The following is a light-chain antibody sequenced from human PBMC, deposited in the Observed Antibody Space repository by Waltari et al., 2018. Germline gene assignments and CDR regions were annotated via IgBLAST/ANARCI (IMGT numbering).Light chain of an antibody. CDR2: DVI. Sequence: QSALTQPASVSGSPGQSITISCTGTNSDIGAYNYVSWYQQHPGKAPKFIFYDVINRPSGISNPFSGSKSGNTASLTISGLQAEDEADYYCSAYTTSTTEVFGGGTKLTVL. CDR3: SAYTTSTTEV. V-gene: IGLV2-14*03. J-gene: IGLJ2*01. CDR1: NSDIGAYNY.